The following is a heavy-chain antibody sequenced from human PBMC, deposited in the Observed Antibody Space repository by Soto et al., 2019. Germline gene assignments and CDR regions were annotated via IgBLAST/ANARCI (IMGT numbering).Heavy chain of an antibody. J-gene: IGHJ6*03. CDR3: ARWPIPHSGYDFGRVESYYYDDMDV. D-gene: IGHD5-12*01. CDR2: ISAYNGNT. Sequence: QVQLVQSGAEVKKPGASVKVSCKASGYTFTSYGISWVRQAPGQGLEWMGWISAYNGNTNYAQKLQGRVTMTTDTSTSTAYMELRSLRSDDTAVYYCARWPIPHSGYDFGRVESYYYDDMDVWGKGTTVTVSS. CDR1: GYTFTSYG. V-gene: IGHV1-18*01.